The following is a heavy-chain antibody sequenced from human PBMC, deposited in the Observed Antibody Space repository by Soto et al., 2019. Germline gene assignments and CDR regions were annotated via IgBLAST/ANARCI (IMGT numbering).Heavy chain of an antibody. CDR3: ARENLRDGYNPYNWFDP. CDR2: IIPIFGTA. J-gene: IGHJ5*02. V-gene: IGHV1-69*13. Sequence: SVKVSCKASGGTFSSYAISWVRQAPGQGLEWMGGIIPIFGTANYAQKFQGRVTITADESTSTAYMELSSLRSEDTAVYYCARENLRDGYNPYNWFDPWGQGTLVTVS. CDR1: GGTFSSYA. D-gene: IGHD5-12*01.